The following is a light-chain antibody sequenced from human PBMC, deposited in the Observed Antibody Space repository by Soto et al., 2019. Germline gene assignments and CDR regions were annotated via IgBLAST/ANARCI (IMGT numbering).Light chain of an antibody. Sequence: EIVLTQFPATLSLSPGERATLSCRASQSVSSYLAWYQQKPGQAPRLLIYDASNRATGIPARFSGSGSGTDFTLTISSLEPEDFAVYYCQQRSNWPFTFGPGT. CDR2: DAS. CDR3: QQRSNWPFT. J-gene: IGKJ3*01. CDR1: QSVSSY. V-gene: IGKV3-11*01.